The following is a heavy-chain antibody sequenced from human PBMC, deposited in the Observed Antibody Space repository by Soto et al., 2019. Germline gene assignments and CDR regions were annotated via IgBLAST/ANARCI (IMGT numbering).Heavy chain of an antibody. Sequence: QITLKESGPTLVKPTQTLTLTYTFSGFSLSTSGVGVGWIRRPPGKALDWLALIYWDDDKRYSPSLKSRLTITKDTSKNQVVLTMTNMDPVDTATYYCAHRGGTAMVFDYWGQGTLVTVSS. CDR2: IYWDDDK. V-gene: IGHV2-5*02. D-gene: IGHD5-18*01. CDR3: AHRGGTAMVFDY. J-gene: IGHJ4*02. CDR1: GFSLSTSGVG.